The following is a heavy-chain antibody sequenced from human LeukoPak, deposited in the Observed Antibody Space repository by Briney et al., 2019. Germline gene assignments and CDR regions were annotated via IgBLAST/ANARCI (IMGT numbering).Heavy chain of an antibody. V-gene: IGHV4-39*07. CDR2: IYYSGST. J-gene: IGHJ4*02. D-gene: IGHD2-2*01. CDR3: ARGVVYCSSTSCDDLYFFDY. CDR1: GGSISSSSYY. Sequence: SETLSLTCTVSGGSISSSSYYWGWIRQPPGKGLGWIGSIYYSGSTYYNPSLKSRVTISVNTSKNQFSLKLRSVIATDTAVYYCARGVVYCSSTSCDDLYFFDYWGQGTLVTVSS.